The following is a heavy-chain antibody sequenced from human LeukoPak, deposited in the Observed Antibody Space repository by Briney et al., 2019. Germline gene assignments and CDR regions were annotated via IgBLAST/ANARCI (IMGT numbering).Heavy chain of an antibody. CDR3: ARDTIRRVGYCSSTSCYGRFDP. Sequence: SETLSLTCTVSGGSISSYYWSWIRQPAGKGLEWIGRIYTSGSTNYNPSLKSRVTMSVDTSKNQFSLKLSSVTAADTAVYYCARDTIRRVGYCSSTSCYGRFDPWGQGTLVTVSS. V-gene: IGHV4-4*07. CDR1: GGSISSYY. D-gene: IGHD2-2*01. J-gene: IGHJ5*02. CDR2: IYTSGST.